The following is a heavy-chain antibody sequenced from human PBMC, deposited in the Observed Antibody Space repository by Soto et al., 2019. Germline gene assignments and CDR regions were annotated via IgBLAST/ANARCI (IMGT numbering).Heavy chain of an antibody. J-gene: IGHJ4*02. D-gene: IGHD3-22*01. CDR2: ISAYNGNT. V-gene: IGHV1-18*01. CDR1: GYTFTSYG. Sequence: QVQLVQSGAEVKKPGASVKVSCKASGYTFTSYGISWVRQAPGQGLEWMGWISAYNGNTNYAQKLQGRVTMTTDTSTSTAYMELRSLRSDDTAVYYCARRKPYYYDNSGTKDYFDYWGQGTLVTVSS. CDR3: ARRKPYYYDNSGTKDYFDY.